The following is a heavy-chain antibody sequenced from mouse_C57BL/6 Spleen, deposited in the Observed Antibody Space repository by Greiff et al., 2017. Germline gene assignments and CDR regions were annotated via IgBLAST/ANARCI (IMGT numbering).Heavy chain of an antibody. CDR3: ARVGVYYGYDAYYFDY. CDR2: FHPYNDDT. D-gene: IGHD2-2*01. Sequence: VQLQASGAELVKPGASVKMSCKASGYTFTTYPIEWMKQNHGKSLEWIGNFHPYNDDTKYNEKFKGKATLTVEKSSSTVYLELSRLTSDDSAVYYCARVGVYYGYDAYYFDYWGQGTTLTVSS. V-gene: IGHV1-47*01. J-gene: IGHJ2*01. CDR1: GYTFTTYP.